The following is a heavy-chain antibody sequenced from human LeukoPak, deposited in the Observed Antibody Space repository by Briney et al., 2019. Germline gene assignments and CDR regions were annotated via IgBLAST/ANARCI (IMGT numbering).Heavy chain of an antibody. J-gene: IGHJ4*02. CDR2: ISSRSSYI. CDR3: ARVPSDIVVVEPATPDF. D-gene: IGHD2-15*01. Sequence: GGSLRLSCAASGFTFSSFSVNWVRQAPGKGLEWVSSISSRSSYIYYADSVKGRFTISRDNAKNSLYLQMNSLRAEDTAVYYCARVPSDIVVVEPATPDFWGQGTLVTVSS. V-gene: IGHV3-21*01. CDR1: GFTFSSFS.